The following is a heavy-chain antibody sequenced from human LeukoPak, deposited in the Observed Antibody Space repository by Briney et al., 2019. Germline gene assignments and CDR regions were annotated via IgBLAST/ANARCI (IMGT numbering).Heavy chain of an antibody. CDR1: GGSFSNYY. D-gene: IGHD6-19*01. CDR3: AKGAGPPWFDP. Sequence: SPSETLSLTCAVYGGSFSNYYWSWIRQPPGKGLEWIGEINHSGSTNYNPSLKSRVTISVDTSKNQFSLKLTSVTAADTAVYYCAKGAGPPWFDPWGQGTLVTVSS. V-gene: IGHV4-34*01. CDR2: INHSGST. J-gene: IGHJ5*02.